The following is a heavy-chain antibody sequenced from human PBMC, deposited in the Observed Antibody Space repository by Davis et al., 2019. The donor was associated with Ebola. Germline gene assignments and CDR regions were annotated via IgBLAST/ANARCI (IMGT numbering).Heavy chain of an antibody. V-gene: IGHV1-8*01. D-gene: IGHD5-12*01. CDR2: MNLNSANT. J-gene: IGHJ5*02. Sequence: ASVQVSCKASAYTSINNDVHCVRHGTGQGLEWIGWMNLNSANTGYGQKFQGRVTMTRNTSISTAYMELSSVTSEATAVYYCARGRKVAKMGSWFDPWGQGTLVTVSS. CDR3: ARGRKVAKMGSWFDP. CDR1: AYTSINND.